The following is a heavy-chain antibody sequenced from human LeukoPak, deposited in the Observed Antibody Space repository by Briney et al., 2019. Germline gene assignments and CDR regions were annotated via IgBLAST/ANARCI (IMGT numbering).Heavy chain of an antibody. Sequence: KTGGSLRLSCAASGFTFSSYGMHWVRQAPGKGLEWVAFIRYDGSNKYYADSVKGRFTISRDNSKNTLYLQMNSLRAEDTAVYYCALAARHYYYMDVWGKGTTVTVSS. V-gene: IGHV3-30*02. CDR1: GFTFSSYG. D-gene: IGHD6-6*01. CDR2: IRYDGSNK. CDR3: ALAARHYYYMDV. J-gene: IGHJ6*03.